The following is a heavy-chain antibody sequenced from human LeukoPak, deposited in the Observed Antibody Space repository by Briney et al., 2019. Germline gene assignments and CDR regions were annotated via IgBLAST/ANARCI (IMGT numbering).Heavy chain of an antibody. J-gene: IGHJ4*02. V-gene: IGHV4-31*03. CDR3: ARDSSSYDSSGPLY. CDR2: IYYSGRT. Sequence: PSQTLSLTCTVPGGSISSGGHYWSWIRQHPGKGLEWIGNIYYSGRTYYNPSLKSRVMISVDTSKNQFSLRLSSVTAADTAVYYCARDSSSYDSSGPLYWGQGTLVTVSS. D-gene: IGHD3-22*01. CDR1: GGSISSGGHY.